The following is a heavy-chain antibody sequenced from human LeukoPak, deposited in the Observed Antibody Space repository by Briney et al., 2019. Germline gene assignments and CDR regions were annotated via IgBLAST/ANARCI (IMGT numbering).Heavy chain of an antibody. Sequence: GASVKVSCKASGYTFTGYYMHWVRQAPGQGLEWMGWINPNSGGTSYAQKFQGRVTMTRDTSISTAYMELSRLRSDDTAVYYCARDLTDYDLGDVWGKGTTVTVSS. V-gene: IGHV1-2*02. CDR1: GYTFTGYY. CDR2: INPNSGGT. CDR3: ARDLTDYDLGDV. J-gene: IGHJ6*04. D-gene: IGHD3-3*01.